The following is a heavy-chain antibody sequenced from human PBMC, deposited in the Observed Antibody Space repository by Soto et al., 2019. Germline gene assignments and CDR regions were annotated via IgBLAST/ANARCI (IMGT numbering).Heavy chain of an antibody. V-gene: IGHV3-23*01. D-gene: IGHD1-26*01. CDR1: GFSFTSYA. CDR2: ISGSDGKT. J-gene: IGHJ4*02. Sequence: EVQLLESGGGLVRPGGSLRLSCAASGFSFTSYALSWVRQAPGKGLEWVSTISGSDGKTYYADSVKGRFSISIDTSKTTLYLQMNSLRVEDTAVYYCARWSFLDYWGQGTRVTVS. CDR3: ARWSFLDY.